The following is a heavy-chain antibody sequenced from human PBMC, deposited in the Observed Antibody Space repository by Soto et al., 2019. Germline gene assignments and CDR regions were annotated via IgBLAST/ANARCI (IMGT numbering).Heavy chain of an antibody. CDR2: VSAHNGNK. D-gene: IGHD1-1*01. CDR1: GYTFTKYD. J-gene: IGHJ6*02. V-gene: IGHV1-18*01. Sequence: GCPVKVSCKGSGYTFTKYDISWGRQAPGQRVEWMAWVSAHNGNKNYAEKFQGRGTMTTDTSPSTDCMEVRSLRSDDTAVYYCARGLQSYFGMYFWGQGTTVTVS. CDR3: ARGLQSYFGMYF.